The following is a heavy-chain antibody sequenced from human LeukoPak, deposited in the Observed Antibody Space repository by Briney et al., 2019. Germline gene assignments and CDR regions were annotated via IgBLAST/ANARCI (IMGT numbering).Heavy chain of an antibody. CDR2: ISYDVSNK. CDR1: GFTFSSYG. V-gene: IGHV3-30*18. D-gene: IGHD6-19*01. Sequence: GGSLRLFCAASGFTFSSYGMHWVRQAPGKGLEWVAVISYDVSNKYYADSVKGRFTISRDNSKNTLYLDMTGLRAEDTAVFYCAKTAGEQWLAMSLDYWGQGTLVTVSS. CDR3: AKTAGEQWLAMSLDY. J-gene: IGHJ4*02.